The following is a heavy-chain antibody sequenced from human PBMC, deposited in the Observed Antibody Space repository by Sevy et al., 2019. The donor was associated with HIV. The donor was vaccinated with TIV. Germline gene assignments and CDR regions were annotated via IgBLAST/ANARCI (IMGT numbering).Heavy chain of an antibody. D-gene: IGHD1-1*01. Sequence: ASVKVSCKASGGPFNTYAITWIRQAPGQGFEWMGGIIPLFGRTNYAQKFQGRVTITADESRTTAYMELNSLRGEDTTVYYCASEMGGSVQLGRLTSYYGVDVWGQGTTVTVSS. CDR2: IIPLFGRT. CDR1: GGPFNTYA. J-gene: IGHJ6*02. V-gene: IGHV1-69*13. CDR3: ASEMGGSVQLGRLTSYYGVDV.